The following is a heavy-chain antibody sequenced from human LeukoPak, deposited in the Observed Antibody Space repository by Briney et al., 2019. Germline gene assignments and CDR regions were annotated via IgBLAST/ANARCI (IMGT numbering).Heavy chain of an antibody. CDR2: IRPSGGAT. CDR1: GFTFSNHA. J-gene: IGHJ4*02. D-gene: IGHD4-17*01. Sequence: GGSLRFSCAASGFTFSNHAISWVRQSQGKGLEWVSSIRPSGGATYYADAVKGRFTISRDNSKNTLYLQMNSLRAEDTAVYYCVKGPTTVTTAFDYWGQGTLVSVSS. CDR3: VKGPTTVTTAFDY. V-gene: IGHV3-23*01.